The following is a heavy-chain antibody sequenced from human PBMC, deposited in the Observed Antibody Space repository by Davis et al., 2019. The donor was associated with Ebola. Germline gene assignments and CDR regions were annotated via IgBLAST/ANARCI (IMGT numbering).Heavy chain of an antibody. CDR2: INPHNGNT. D-gene: IGHD3-22*01. CDR1: GYTFTSYG. J-gene: IGHJ5*02. CDR3: ARTITMIVVGGWFDP. Sequence: ASVKVSCKASGYTFTSYGITWVRQAPGQGLEWMGWINPHNGNTNYAQNVQGRVTMTTDTSTSTAYMELRSLRSDDTAVYYCARTITMIVVGGWFDPWGQGTLVTVSS. V-gene: IGHV1-18*04.